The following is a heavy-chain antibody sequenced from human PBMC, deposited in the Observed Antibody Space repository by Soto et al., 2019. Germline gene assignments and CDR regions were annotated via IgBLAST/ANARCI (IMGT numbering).Heavy chain of an antibody. CDR3: ARDTESNRYND. D-gene: IGHD1-20*01. J-gene: IGHJ1*01. CDR1: GDTFGTSG. CDR2: IRPDNGNT. Sequence: SVEVTSQARGDTFGTSGLSWVRQAPGQGLEWVGWIRPDNGNTKSAQRLQGRVTLTTDTSASTAYMELRSLTSDDTAMYYCARDTESNRYNDWGQGTLGTGPS. V-gene: IGHV1-18*01.